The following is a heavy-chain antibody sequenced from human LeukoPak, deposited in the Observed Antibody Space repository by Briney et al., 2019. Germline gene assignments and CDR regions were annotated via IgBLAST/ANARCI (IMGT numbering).Heavy chain of an antibody. CDR1: GYTFTGYY. D-gene: IGHD2-15*01. Sequence: ASVKVSCKASGYTFTGYYMHWVRQAPGQGLEWMGWINPNSGGTNYAQKFQGRVTMTRDTSISTAYMELRSLRSDDTAVYYCARDGGYCSGGSCYAEPIDYWGQGTLVTVSS. CDR3: ARDGGYCSGGSCYAEPIDY. CDR2: INPNSGGT. J-gene: IGHJ4*02. V-gene: IGHV1-2*02.